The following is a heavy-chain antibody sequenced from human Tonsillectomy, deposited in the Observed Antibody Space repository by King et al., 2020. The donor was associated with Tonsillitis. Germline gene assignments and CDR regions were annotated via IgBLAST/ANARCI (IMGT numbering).Heavy chain of an antibody. CDR3: AKASSGYYSGGWYFDL. D-gene: IGHD3-22*01. J-gene: IGHJ2*01. CDR2: ISWDGGST. Sequence: VQLVESGGVVVQPGGSLRLSCAASGFTFDDYTMHWVRQAPGKGLEWVSLISWDGGSTYYADSVKGRFTISRDNSKNSLYLQMNSLRTEDTALYYCAKASSGYYSGGWYFDLWGRGTLVTVSS. CDR1: GFTFDDYT. V-gene: IGHV3-43*01.